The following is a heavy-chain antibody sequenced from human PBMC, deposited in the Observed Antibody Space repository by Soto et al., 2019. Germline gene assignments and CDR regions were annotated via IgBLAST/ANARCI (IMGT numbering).Heavy chain of an antibody. CDR1: GYRFTSHW. CDR2: IYPGDSDT. CDR3: AKSVGFTLKSAPDY. J-gene: IGHJ4*02. V-gene: IGHV5-51*01. Sequence: GESLKISCEGSGYRFTSHWIGWVRQMPGKGLEWMGIIYPGDSDTRYSPSFQGQVTISADKSISTAYLQWSSPKASDTAMYYCAKSVGFTLKSAPDYWGQGTQVTSPQ.